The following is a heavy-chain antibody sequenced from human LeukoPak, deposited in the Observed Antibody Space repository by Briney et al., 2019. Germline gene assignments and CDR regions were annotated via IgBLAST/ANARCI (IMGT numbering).Heavy chain of an antibody. CDR2: ISGSGGST. J-gene: IGHJ4*02. CDR3: AKNSGSSGWYVNY. CDR1: GFTFSSYA. D-gene: IGHD6-19*01. V-gene: IGHV3-23*01. Sequence: PGGSLRLSCAASGFTFSSYAMSWVRQAPGKGLGWVSAISGSGGSTYYADSVKGRFTISRDNSKNTLYLQMNSLRAEDTAIYYCAKNSGSSGWYVNYWVQGTLVTVSS.